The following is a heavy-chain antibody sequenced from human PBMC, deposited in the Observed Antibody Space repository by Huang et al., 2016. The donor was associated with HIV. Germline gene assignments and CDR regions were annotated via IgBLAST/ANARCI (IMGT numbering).Heavy chain of an antibody. D-gene: IGHD6-19*01. CDR3: ARRAVAGIYYYYYMDV. Sequence: QVQLVESGGGVVQPGRSLRLSCAASGFTFSNYAMHWVRPGPGKGLEWGAVISYDGSNKYYTDSVKGRFTISRDNSKNALYLQMNSLRAEDTAVYYCARRAVAGIYYYYYMDVWGKGTTVTVSS. J-gene: IGHJ6*03. CDR2: ISYDGSNK. V-gene: IGHV3-30-3*01. CDR1: GFTFSNYA.